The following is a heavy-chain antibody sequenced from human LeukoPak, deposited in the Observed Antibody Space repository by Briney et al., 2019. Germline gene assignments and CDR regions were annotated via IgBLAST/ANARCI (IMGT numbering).Heavy chain of an antibody. CDR1: GFTFSSYS. J-gene: IGHJ4*02. Sequence: PGGSLRLSCAASGFTFSSYSMNWVRQAPGKGLEWVSSISSSSSYIYYADSVKGRFTISRDNAKNSLYLQMNSLRAEDMALYYCAKDTHDSSGYPYYFDYWGQGTLVTVSS. CDR2: ISSSSSYI. CDR3: AKDTHDSSGYPYYFDY. D-gene: IGHD3-22*01. V-gene: IGHV3-21*04.